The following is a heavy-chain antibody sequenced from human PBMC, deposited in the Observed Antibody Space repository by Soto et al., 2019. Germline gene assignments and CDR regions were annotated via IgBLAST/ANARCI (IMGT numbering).Heavy chain of an antibody. V-gene: IGHV4-59*01. CDR2: LYNAGST. D-gene: IGHD2-21*02. Sequence: QVRLQESGPGLVKPSETLSLTCTVSGGSISRYYWSWIRQPPGKGLEWIGYLYNAGSTIYNPSLKSRVTISVDMSQNQFSLNLNYVTSADTAVYYCARDLWGYCGTDCYPLDVWGQGTTVTVYS. J-gene: IGHJ6*02. CDR1: GGSISRYY. CDR3: ARDLWGYCGTDCYPLDV.